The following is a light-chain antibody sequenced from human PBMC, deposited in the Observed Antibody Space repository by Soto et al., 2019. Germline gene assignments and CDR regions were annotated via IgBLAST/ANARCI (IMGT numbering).Light chain of an antibody. CDR3: QQYNSVWT. V-gene: IGKV1-5*01. CDR1: QSISSW. CDR2: DAS. J-gene: IGKJ1*01. Sequence: DIQMTQSPSALSASVGDRVTITCRASQSISSWLAWYQQKPGKAPRLLIYDASYLERGVPARFSGSGSGTEFTLTISDLQPDDLVTYYCQQYNSVWTFGPGTKVEI.